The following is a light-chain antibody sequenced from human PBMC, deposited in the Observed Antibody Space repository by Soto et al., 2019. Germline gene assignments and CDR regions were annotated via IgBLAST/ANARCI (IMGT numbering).Light chain of an antibody. V-gene: IGKV2-30*01. CDR1: QSLVNSDGNTY. CDR3: QQYHSYWT. Sequence: DVVMTQSPLSLSVTLGQPASISCTSSQSLVNSDGNTYLNWFQQRPGQSPRRLIYKVSNRDSGVPDRFSGSGSGTEFTLTISSLQTDDFSTYYCQQYHSYWTFGQGTKVE. J-gene: IGKJ1*01. CDR2: KVS.